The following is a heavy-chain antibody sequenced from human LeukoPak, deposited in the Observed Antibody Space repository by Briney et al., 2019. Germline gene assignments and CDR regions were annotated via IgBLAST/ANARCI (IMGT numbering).Heavy chain of an antibody. CDR2: ISYDGSNK. J-gene: IGHJ4*02. Sequence: GRSLRLSCAASGFTFSSYGMHWVRQAPGKGLEWVAVISYDGSNKYYADSVKGRFTISRDNSKNTLYLQMNSLRAEDTAVYYCARHPITYGYFYFDYWGQGTLVTVSS. D-gene: IGHD5-18*01. CDR1: GFTFSSYG. V-gene: IGHV3-30*03. CDR3: ARHPITYGYFYFDY.